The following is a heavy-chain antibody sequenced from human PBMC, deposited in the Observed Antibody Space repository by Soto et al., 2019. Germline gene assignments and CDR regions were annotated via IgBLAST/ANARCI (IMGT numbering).Heavy chain of an antibody. D-gene: IGHD3-10*01. V-gene: IGHV4-59*13. CDR2: VDYSGYT. CDR1: GGSFRPFF. J-gene: IGHJ5*02. Sequence: SETLSLTCTVSGGSFRPFFWSCIRQPPWKRLEWIGYVDYSGYTAYNPSLRSRVNMSLDTSQSQFSLQLSSVTPADTAVYYCARGVSSSYWSDPWGQGTKVTVSS. CDR3: ARGVSSSYWSDP.